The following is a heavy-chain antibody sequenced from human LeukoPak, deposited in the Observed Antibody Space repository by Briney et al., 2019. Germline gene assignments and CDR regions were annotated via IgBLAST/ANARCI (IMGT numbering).Heavy chain of an antibody. V-gene: IGHV1-46*01. CDR1: GYTFTSCH. Sequence: ASVKVSCKASGYTFTSCHIHWVRQAPGQGLEWMGIITPSNGFTTHAQKFQGRLTMTRDTSTSTVYMELNSLTSEDTAVYYCARAGDSNWANYYYGLDVWGKGTTVTVSS. J-gene: IGHJ6*04. CDR3: ARAGDSNWANYYYGLDV. D-gene: IGHD6-13*01. CDR2: ITPSNGFT.